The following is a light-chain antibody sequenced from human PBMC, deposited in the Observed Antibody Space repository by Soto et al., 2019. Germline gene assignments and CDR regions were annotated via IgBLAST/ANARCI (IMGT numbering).Light chain of an antibody. V-gene: IGLV3-21*02. CDR3: QVWDVSGDRYV. J-gene: IGLJ1*01. CDR2: RNS. Sequence: SYELTQPASVSLAPGQTASITCWGDNIGTQSVHWYQQRPGQAPVLVVYRNSDRPSGISERFSGSHLGNTAILTIRRVEAADEADYYCQVWDVSGDRYVFGPGTKVTVL. CDR1: NIGTQS.